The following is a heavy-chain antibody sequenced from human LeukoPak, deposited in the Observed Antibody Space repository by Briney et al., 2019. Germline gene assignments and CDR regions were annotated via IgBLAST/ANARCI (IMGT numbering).Heavy chain of an antibody. CDR3: ARDDSRLDAFDI. Sequence: GGSLRLSCAASGFTVSSSYMSWVRQAPGKGLEWVSVIYSGGSTYYADSVKGRFTIPRDNSKNTLSLQMNSLRAEDTAVYYCARDDSRLDAFDIWGQGTLVSVSS. CDR1: GFTVSSSY. D-gene: IGHD1-1*01. V-gene: IGHV3-53*01. CDR2: IYSGGST. J-gene: IGHJ3*02.